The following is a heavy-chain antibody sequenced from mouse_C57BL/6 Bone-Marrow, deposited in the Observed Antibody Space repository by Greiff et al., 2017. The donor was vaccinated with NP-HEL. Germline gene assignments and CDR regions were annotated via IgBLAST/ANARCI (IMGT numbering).Heavy chain of an antibody. CDR1: GYAFTNYL. CDR2: INPGSGGT. J-gene: IGHJ2*01. CDR3: ARQEGYYFDY. V-gene: IGHV1-54*01. Sequence: QVQLQQSGAELVRPGTSVKVSCKASGYAFTNYLIEWVKQRPGQGLEWIGVINPGSGGTNYNEKFKGKATLTADKSSSTAYMQLSSLTSEDSAVYFCARQEGYYFDYWGQGTTLTVSS.